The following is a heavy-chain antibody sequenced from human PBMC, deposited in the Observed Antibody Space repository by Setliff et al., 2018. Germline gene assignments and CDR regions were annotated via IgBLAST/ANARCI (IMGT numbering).Heavy chain of an antibody. J-gene: IGHJ4*02. Sequence: GGSLRLSCAASGFTFSSYGMHWVRQAPGKGLEWVAFIRYDGSNKYYADSVKGRFTISRDNSKNTLYLQMNSLRAEDTAVYYCARGNYDILTRYSPLDCWGQGTLVTVSS. CDR2: IRYDGSNK. D-gene: IGHD3-9*01. CDR3: ARGNYDILTRYSPLDC. V-gene: IGHV3-30*02. CDR1: GFTFSSYG.